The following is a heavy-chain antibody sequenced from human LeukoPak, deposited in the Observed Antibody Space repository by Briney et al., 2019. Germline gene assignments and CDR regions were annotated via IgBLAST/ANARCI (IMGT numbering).Heavy chain of an antibody. D-gene: IGHD6-19*01. CDR2: ISAYNGNT. Sequence: ASVKVSCKASGYTFTSYGISWVRQAPGQGLEWMGWISAYNGNTNYAQKLQGRVTMTTDTSTSTAYMELRSLRSDDTAVYYCASDAGGKYSSGWYSIDAFDIWGQGTMVTVSS. CDR1: GYTFTSYG. J-gene: IGHJ3*02. CDR3: ASDAGGKYSSGWYSIDAFDI. V-gene: IGHV1-18*01.